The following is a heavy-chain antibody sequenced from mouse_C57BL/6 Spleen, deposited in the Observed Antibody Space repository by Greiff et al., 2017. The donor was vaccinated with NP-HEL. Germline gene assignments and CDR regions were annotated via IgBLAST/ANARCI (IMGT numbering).Heavy chain of an antibody. D-gene: IGHD1-1*01. CDR3: AQSTVVAPLGY. CDR1: GYNFTSYW. CDR2: IHPNSGST. J-gene: IGHJ2*01. Sequence: VQLQQPGAELVKPGASVKLSCKASGYNFTSYWMHWVKQRPGQGLEWIGMIHPNSGSTNYNEKFKSKATLTVDKSSSTAYMQLSSLTSEDSAVYYCAQSTVVAPLGYWGQGTTLTGSS. V-gene: IGHV1-64*01.